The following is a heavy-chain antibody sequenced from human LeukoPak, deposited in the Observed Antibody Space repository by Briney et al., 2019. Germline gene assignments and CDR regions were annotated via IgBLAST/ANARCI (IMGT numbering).Heavy chain of an antibody. CDR3: ARDQGYCSGGSCYLDY. V-gene: IGHV4-34*01. CDR1: GGSLSAYY. J-gene: IGHJ4*02. Sequence: AETLSLTCAVYGGSLSAYYWTWIRQPPGKGLEWIGEINHGGSTNYNPSLKSRVTISVDTSKNQFSLKLSSVTAADTAVYYCARDQGYCSGGSCYLDYWGQGTLVTVSS. CDR2: INHGGST. D-gene: IGHD2-15*01.